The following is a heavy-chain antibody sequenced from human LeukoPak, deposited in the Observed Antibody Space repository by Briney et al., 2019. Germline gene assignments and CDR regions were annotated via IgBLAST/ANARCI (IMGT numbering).Heavy chain of an antibody. J-gene: IGHJ5*02. CDR2: TYYRSKWYN. V-gene: IGHV6-1*01. Sequence: SQTLSLTCAISGDSVSSNSAAWNWIRQSPSRGLEWLGRTYYRSKWYNDYAVSVKSRITINPDTSKNQFSLQLNSVTPEDTAVYYCARGQLWLRDDKRNNWFDPWGQGTLVTVSS. CDR3: ARGQLWLRDDKRNNWFDP. CDR1: GDSVSSNSAA. D-gene: IGHD5-18*01.